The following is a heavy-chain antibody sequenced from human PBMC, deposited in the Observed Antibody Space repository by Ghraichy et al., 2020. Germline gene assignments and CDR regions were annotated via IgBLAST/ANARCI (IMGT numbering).Heavy chain of an antibody. D-gene: IGHD4-17*01. Sequence: GGSLRLSCTASGFAFADYAMTWVRQAPGKGLEWVSAFSGGVPYYADSVKGRFSMSRDNSKNTLYLQMDSLRAGDTAVYYCARYRTPAVTTIFDCWGRGTLVTASS. V-gene: IGHV3-23*01. CDR1: GFAFADYA. CDR3: ARYRTPAVTTIFDC. CDR2: FSGGVP. J-gene: IGHJ4*02.